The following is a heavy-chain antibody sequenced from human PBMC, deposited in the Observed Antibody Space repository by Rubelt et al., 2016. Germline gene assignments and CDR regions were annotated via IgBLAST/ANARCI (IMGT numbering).Heavy chain of an antibody. D-gene: IGHD4-17*01. CDR3: ARGGDYDGFDI. V-gene: IGHV3-74*01. CDR2: IKYDGSAT. CDR1: GFTLNNYW. Sequence: GFTLNNYWMHWVRQAPGKGLVWVSEIKYDGSATNYADSVKGRFTISRDSAMSTLYLQMNSLRVEDTAVYYCARGGDYDGFDIWGQGTMVTVSS. J-gene: IGHJ3*02.